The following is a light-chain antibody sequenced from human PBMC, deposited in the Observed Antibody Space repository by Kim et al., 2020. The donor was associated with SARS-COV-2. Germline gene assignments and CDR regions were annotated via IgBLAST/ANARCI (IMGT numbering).Light chain of an antibody. J-gene: IGKJ1*01. V-gene: IGKV1-39*01. CDR1: QNIRDY. CDR3: EQSYDVTWT. Sequence: DIQMTQSPSSLSASIGDRVTITCRASQNIRDYLHWYQQKPGTAPKLLIHAASTLQGGVPSRFRGSGSETEFSLTINSLQPEDFATYYCEQSYDVTWTFGQGTKLEIK. CDR2: AAS.